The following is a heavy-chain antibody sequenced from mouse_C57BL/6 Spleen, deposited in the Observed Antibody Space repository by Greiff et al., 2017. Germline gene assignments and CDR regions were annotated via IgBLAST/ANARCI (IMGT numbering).Heavy chain of an antibody. Sequence: VQLQQSGPELVKPGASVKISCKASGYAFSSSWMNWVKQRPGKGLEWIGRIYPGDGDTNYNGKFKGKATLTADKSSSTAYMQLSSLTSEDSAVYFWAGHYDYAMDYWGQGTSVTVSS. CDR2: IYPGDGDT. V-gene: IGHV1-82*01. D-gene: IGHD1-2*01. J-gene: IGHJ4*01. CDR3: AGHYDYAMDY. CDR1: GYAFSSSW.